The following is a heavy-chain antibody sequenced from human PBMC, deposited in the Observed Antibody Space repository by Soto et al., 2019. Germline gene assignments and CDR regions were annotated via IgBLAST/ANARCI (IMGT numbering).Heavy chain of an antibody. V-gene: IGHV3-23*01. CDR1: GFTFSSYA. CDR3: AKTSSGWYSHFDY. Sequence: EVQLLESGGGLVQPGGSLRLSCAASGFTFSSYAMSWVRQAPGKGLEWVSAISGSGGSTYYADSVKGRFTISRDNSKNPLYLQMNSLRAEDTAVYYCAKTSSGWYSHFDYWGQGTLVTVSS. CDR2: ISGSGGST. D-gene: IGHD6-19*01. J-gene: IGHJ4*02.